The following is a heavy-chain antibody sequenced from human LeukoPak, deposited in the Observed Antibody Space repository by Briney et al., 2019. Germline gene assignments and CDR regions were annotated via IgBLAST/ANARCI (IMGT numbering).Heavy chain of an antibody. V-gene: IGHV3-53*01. CDR3: ARVASYSSSWYFDY. D-gene: IGHD6-13*01. CDR2: IYSGGST. CDR1: GFTVSSNY. J-gene: IGHJ4*02. Sequence: GGSLRLSCAASGFTVSSNYMSWVRQAPGKGLEWVSVIYSGGSTYYADSVKGRFTISRDNSKNTLYLQMNSLRAEDTAVYYCARVASYSSSWYFDYWGQGTLVTVTS.